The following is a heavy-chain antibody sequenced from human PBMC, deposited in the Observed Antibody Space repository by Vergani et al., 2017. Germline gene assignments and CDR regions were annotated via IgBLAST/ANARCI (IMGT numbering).Heavy chain of an antibody. J-gene: IGHJ3*02. Sequence: QVQLVESGGGLVKPGGSLRLSCAASGFTFSDYYMSWIRQAPGKGLEWVSYISSSSSYTNYADSVKGRFTIFRDNAKNSLYLQMNSLRAEDTAVYYCASDLSLGPTTVVTPRAFDIWGQGTMVTVSA. D-gene: IGHD4-23*01. CDR1: GFTFSDYY. V-gene: IGHV3-11*06. CDR3: ASDLSLGPTTVVTPRAFDI. CDR2: ISSSSSYT.